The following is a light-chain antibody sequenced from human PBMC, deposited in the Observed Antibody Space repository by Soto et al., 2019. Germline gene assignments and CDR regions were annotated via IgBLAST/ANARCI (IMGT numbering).Light chain of an antibody. J-gene: IGLJ1*01. CDR2: GNS. CDR3: QSYDNSLSAHDV. CDR1: SSNIGAGYD. V-gene: IGLV1-40*01. Sequence: QSVLTQPPSVSGAPGQRVTISCTGSSSNIGAGYDVHWYQQLPGTAPKLLIFGNSNRPSGVPDRFSGSKSGTSASLAITGLQAEDEADYYCQSYDNSLSAHDVFGTGTKLTVL.